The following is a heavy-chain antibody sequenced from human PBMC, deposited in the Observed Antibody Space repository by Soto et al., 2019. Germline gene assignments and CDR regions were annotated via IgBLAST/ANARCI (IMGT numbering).Heavy chain of an antibody. J-gene: IGHJ5*02. V-gene: IGHV4-61*01. D-gene: IGHD2-2*01. Sequence: PSETLSLTCTVSGGSVSSGNYYWSWIRQPPGEGLEWIGYFYYTGSINYNPSLKSRVTISIDASKNQFSLKLSSVTAADTAVYYCARVPDRWGQGTLVTVSS. CDR2: FYYTGSI. CDR1: GGSVSSGNYY. CDR3: ARVPDR.